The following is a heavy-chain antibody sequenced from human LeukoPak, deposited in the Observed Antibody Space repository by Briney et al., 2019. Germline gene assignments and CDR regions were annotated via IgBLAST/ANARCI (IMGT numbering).Heavy chain of an antibody. CDR1: GYTLTELS. CDR3: ATVFRVSRGYYPDY. V-gene: IGHV1-24*01. CDR2: FDPEDGET. Sequence: AASVKVSCKVSGYTLTELSMHWVRQAPGKGLEWMGGFDPEDGETIYAQKFQGRVTMTEDTSTDTAYMELSSLRSEDTAVYYCATVFRVSRGYYPDYWGQGTLVTVSS. J-gene: IGHJ4*02. D-gene: IGHD3-22*01.